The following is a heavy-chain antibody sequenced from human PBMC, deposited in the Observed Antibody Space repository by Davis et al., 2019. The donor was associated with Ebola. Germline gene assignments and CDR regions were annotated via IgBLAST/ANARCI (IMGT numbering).Heavy chain of an antibody. CDR3: ARGDFYYGVDV. Sequence: GESLKIFCAASGFTFSSYSMNWVRQAPGKGLQWVSIIYSGGTTYYADSVKGRFTISRDNSRNTLFLQMNNLRADDTAVYYCARGDFYYGVDVWGQGTTVTVSS. CDR1: GFTFSSYS. V-gene: IGHV3-53*01. J-gene: IGHJ6*02. CDR2: IYSGGTT.